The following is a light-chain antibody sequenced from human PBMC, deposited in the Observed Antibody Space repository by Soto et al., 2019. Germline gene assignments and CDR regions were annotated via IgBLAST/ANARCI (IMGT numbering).Light chain of an antibody. CDR3: QTVDKWPL. J-gene: IGKJ5*01. Sequence: VGLTQSPGTLSLYPGERATLSCRASQSVSSSYLAWYQQKPGQAPRLLIYGASSRATGIPDRFSGSGSGTEFTLTISSLQSEDFAVYFCQTVDKWPLFGQGTLLEIK. CDR2: GAS. CDR1: QSVSSSY. V-gene: IGKV3-20*01.